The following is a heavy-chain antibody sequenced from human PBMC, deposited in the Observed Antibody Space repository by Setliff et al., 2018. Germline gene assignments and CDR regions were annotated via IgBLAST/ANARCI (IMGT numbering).Heavy chain of an antibody. V-gene: IGHV4-4*08. CDR2: IYASGST. CDR1: GGSISSYY. J-gene: IGHJ4*02. CDR3: AHSTTFDLHHDY. Sequence: KASETLSLTCTVSGGSISSYYWSWIRQPPGKGLEWIGYIYASGSTNYNPSLKSRVTLSVDTSKNQFSLKLFSVTAADTAVYYCAHSTTFDLHHDYWGQGALVTV. D-gene: IGHD3-9*01.